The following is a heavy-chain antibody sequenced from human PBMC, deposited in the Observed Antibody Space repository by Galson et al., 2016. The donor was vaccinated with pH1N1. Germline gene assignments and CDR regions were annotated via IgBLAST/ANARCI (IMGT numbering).Heavy chain of an antibody. Sequence: ETLSLTCSVSGASISSSDYYWGWIRQSPGTGLEWIGSFFYGENTYYNPSLRSRVTLSVDTSKNQFSLKLTSVSAADTAVYFCARHRVVIDVTMGGWLGPWGPGTLVTVSS. D-gene: IGHD2-21*01. V-gene: IGHV4-39*01. CDR3: ARHRVVIDVTMGGWLGP. J-gene: IGHJ5*02. CDR1: GASISSSDYY. CDR2: FFYGENT.